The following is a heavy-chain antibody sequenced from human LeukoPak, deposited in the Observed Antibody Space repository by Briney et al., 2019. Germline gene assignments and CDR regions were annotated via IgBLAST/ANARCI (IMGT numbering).Heavy chain of an antibody. CDR3: AREGDGYTNFDY. D-gene: IGHD5-24*01. CDR2: IIPIFGTA. Sequence: SVKVSCKASGGTFSIYAISWVRQAPGQGLEWMEGIIPIFGTANYAQKFQGRVTITADKSTSTAYMELSSLRSEDTAVYYCAREGDGYTNFDYWGQGTLVTVSS. J-gene: IGHJ4*02. CDR1: GGTFSIYA. V-gene: IGHV1-69*06.